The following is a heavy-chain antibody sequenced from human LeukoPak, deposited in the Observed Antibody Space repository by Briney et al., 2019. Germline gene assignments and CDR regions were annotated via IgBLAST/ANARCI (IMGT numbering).Heavy chain of an antibody. V-gene: IGHV1-18*01. CDR3: AREGDGTTSFLYFDY. CDR1: GYTFTIYG. D-gene: IGHD1-7*01. J-gene: IGHJ4*02. Sequence: GASVKVSCKASGYTFTIYGISWVRQAPGQGLEWMGWISAYNGNTNYAQKLQGRVTMTTDTSTSTVYMELRSLRSDDTAVYYCAREGDGTTSFLYFDYWGQGTLVTVSS. CDR2: ISAYNGNT.